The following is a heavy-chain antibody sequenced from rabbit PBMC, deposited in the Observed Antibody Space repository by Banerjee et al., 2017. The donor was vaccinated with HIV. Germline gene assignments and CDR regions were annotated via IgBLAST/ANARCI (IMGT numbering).Heavy chain of an antibody. CDR1: GFTISSSYW. V-gene: IGHV1S45*01. CDR3: ATTDYGGTSYFNL. D-gene: IGHD8-1*01. CDR2: IYNGDGST. Sequence: QEQLEESGGDLVQPEGSLTLTCKASGFTISSSYWICWVRQAPGKGLEWIACIYNGDGSTSYASWVNGRFSISKTSSTTVTLQMTSLTVADTATYFCATTDYGGTSYFNLWGPGTLSPS. J-gene: IGHJ4*01.